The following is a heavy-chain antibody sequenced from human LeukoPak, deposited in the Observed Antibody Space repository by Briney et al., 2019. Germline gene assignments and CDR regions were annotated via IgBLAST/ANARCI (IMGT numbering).Heavy chain of an antibody. Sequence: SETLSLTCTVSGGSISSYYWSWIRQPPGKGLEWIGYIYYSGSTNYNPSLKSRVTISVDTSKNQFSLKLSSVTAADTAVYYCASSRVRGVSNPSYFDYWGQGTLVTVSS. D-gene: IGHD3-10*01. V-gene: IGHV4-59*01. J-gene: IGHJ4*02. CDR3: ASSRVRGVSNPSYFDY. CDR2: IYYSGST. CDR1: GGSISSYY.